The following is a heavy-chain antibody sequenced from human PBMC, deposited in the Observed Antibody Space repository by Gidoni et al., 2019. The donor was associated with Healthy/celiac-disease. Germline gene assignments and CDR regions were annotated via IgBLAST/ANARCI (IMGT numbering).Heavy chain of an antibody. J-gene: IGHJ6*03. CDR1: GFTFSSYA. V-gene: IGHV3-64*01. CDR2: ISSNGGST. D-gene: IGHD2-15*01. Sequence: EVQLVESGGGLVQPGGSLSLSCAASGFTFSSYAMHWVRQAPGKGLEYGSAISSNGGSTYYANSVKGRFTISRDNSKNTLYLQMGSLRAEDMAVYYCARDPRYCSGGSCYSDYYYYYMDVWGKGTTVTVSS. CDR3: ARDPRYCSGGSCYSDYYYYYMDV.